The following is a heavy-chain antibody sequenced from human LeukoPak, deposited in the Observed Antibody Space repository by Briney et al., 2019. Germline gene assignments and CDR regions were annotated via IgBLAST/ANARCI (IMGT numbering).Heavy chain of an antibody. CDR2: MNPNSGNA. V-gene: IGHV1-8*01. J-gene: IGHJ4*02. CDR1: GYTFTSYD. CDR3: ARGRKRYVGIAAADFDY. Sequence: ASVKVSCKASGYTFTSYDINWVRQATGQGLEWMGWMNPNSGNAGYAQKFQGRVTMTRNTSISTAYMELSSLRSEDTAVYYCARGRKRYVGIAAADFDYWGQGTLVTVSS. D-gene: IGHD6-13*01.